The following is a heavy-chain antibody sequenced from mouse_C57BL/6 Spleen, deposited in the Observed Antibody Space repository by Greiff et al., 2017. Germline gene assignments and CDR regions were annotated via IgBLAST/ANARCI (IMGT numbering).Heavy chain of an antibody. CDR2: IYPGSGNT. CDR1: GYTFTDYY. J-gene: IGHJ2*01. Sequence: VKLMESGAELVRPGASVKLSCKASGYTFTDYYINWVKQRPGQGLEWIARIYPGSGNTYYNEKFKGKATLTAEKSSSTAYMQLSSLTSEDSAVYFCARTGVTGYYFDYWGQGTTLTVSS. D-gene: IGHD4-1*01. V-gene: IGHV1-76*01. CDR3: ARTGVTGYYFDY.